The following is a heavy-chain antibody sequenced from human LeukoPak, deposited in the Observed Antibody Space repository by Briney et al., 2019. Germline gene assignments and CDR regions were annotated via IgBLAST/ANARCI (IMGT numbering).Heavy chain of an antibody. D-gene: IGHD5-12*01. CDR1: VYTFTGYN. V-gene: IGHV1-2*02. Sequence: ASVKVSCKASVYTFTGYNMHWVRQAPGQGLEWVGGSNPNGGGKISAQKFQGRVTMTRDTPNSTAYVELRRLRSDDPGVYYCAGAVLVHGVVATKDYWGQGTLVTVSS. CDR2: SNPNGGGK. CDR3: AGAVLVHGVVATKDY. J-gene: IGHJ4*02.